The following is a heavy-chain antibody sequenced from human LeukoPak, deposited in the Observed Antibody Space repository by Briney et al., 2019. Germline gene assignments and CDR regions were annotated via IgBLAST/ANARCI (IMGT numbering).Heavy chain of an antibody. CDR3: AKDLTTVTSQGDY. J-gene: IGHJ4*02. Sequence: GGSLRLSCAASGFTFSSYGMSWVRQAPGKGLEWVSAISGSGGSTYYADSVKGRFTIPRDNSKNTLYLQMNSLRAEDTAVYYCAKDLTTVTSQGDYWGQGTLVTVSS. D-gene: IGHD4-17*01. CDR2: ISGSGGST. V-gene: IGHV3-23*01. CDR1: GFTFSSYG.